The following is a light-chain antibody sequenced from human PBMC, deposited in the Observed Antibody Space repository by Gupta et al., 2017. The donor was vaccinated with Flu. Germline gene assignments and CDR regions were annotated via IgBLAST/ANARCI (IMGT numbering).Light chain of an antibody. CDR3: CSYVGSYDVYV. J-gene: IGLJ1*01. CDR2: DVN. CDR1: SSDVGGYDY. V-gene: IGLV2-11*01. Sequence: QSALTQPRSVSGSPGQSVTISCTGTSSDVGGYDYVSWYQQHPGKAPKFMSYDVNKRPSGVPDRFSGSKSGNTASLTISGLQAEDEADYYCCSYVGSYDVYVFGTGTKVTVL.